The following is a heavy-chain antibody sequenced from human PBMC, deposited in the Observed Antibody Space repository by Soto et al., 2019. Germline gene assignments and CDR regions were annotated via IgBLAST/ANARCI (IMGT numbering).Heavy chain of an antibody. D-gene: IGHD6-13*01. J-gene: IGHJ4*02. CDR2: INHSGST. CDR1: GGSFSGYY. V-gene: IGHV4-34*01. Sequence: PSETLSLTCAVYGGSFSGYYWSWIRQPPGKGLEWIGEINHSGSTNYNPSLKSRVTISVDTSKNQFSLKLSSVTAADTAVYYCARGFSFSSWYFFDYWDQGSLVAVSS. CDR3: ARGFSFSSWYFFDY.